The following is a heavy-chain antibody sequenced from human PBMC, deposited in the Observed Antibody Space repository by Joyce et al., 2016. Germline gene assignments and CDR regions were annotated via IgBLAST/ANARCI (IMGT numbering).Heavy chain of an antibody. CDR2: ITSNGGNT. V-gene: IGHV3-64*02. CDR3: ARGGFGELDH. D-gene: IGHD3-10*01. CDR1: GFTFSSYD. Sequence: VQLVESGEAWVQPGGSLRLSCAASGFTFSSYDMHWVRQAPGRGLEYVSGITSNGGNTFYEDSVEGRFTISRDNSKNTIYLQMASLRTEDMAVYYGARGGFGELDHWGQGTLVTVSS. J-gene: IGHJ4*02.